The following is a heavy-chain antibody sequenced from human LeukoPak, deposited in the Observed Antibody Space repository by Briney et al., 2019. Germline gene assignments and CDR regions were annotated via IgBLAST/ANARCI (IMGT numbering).Heavy chain of an antibody. CDR1: GGTFSMFT. V-gene: IGHV1-69*01. D-gene: IGHD3-22*01. CDR3: AREWGLESSGYYYAY. J-gene: IGHJ4*02. CDR2: ITPIFGTA. Sequence: ASVNVSCKASGGTFSMFTISWVRQAPGQGFEWMGGITPIFGTANFAQKFQGRVSITADESTSTAFMELSSLRSEDTAVYYCAREWGLESSGYYYAYWGQGTLVTVSS.